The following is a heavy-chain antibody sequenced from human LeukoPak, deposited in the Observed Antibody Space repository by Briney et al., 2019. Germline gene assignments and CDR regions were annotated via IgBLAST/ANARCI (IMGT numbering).Heavy chain of an antibody. J-gene: IGHJ6*02. CDR2: INPDGSSS. V-gene: IGHV3-74*01. CDR1: GFTFSDYW. Sequence: GGSLRLSCAASGFTFSDYWMHWVRQAPGKGLEWVSRINPDGSSSNYADSVKGRFTISRDDAKKSLSLQMNSLRAEDTAVYFCSRDEYSSSPTEYNGMDVWGQGTTVTVSS. CDR3: SRDEYSSSPTEYNGMDV. D-gene: IGHD6-6*01.